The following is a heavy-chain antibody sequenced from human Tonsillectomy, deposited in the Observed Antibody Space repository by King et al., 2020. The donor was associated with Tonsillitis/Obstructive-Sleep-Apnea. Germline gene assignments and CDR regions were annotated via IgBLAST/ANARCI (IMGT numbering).Heavy chain of an antibody. CDR3: ARALVNCVWTAYFDY. D-gene: IGHD2-8*01. J-gene: IGHJ4*02. CDR2: ISSSSSYI. Sequence: VQLVESGGGLVKPGGSLRLSCAASGFTFSSYSMNWVRQAPGKGLEWVSSISSSSSYIYYADSLEGRFTISRDNAKNSLYLQMNSLRAEDTAVYYCARALVNCVWTAYFDYWGQGTLVTVSS. CDR1: GFTFSSYS. V-gene: IGHV3-21*01.